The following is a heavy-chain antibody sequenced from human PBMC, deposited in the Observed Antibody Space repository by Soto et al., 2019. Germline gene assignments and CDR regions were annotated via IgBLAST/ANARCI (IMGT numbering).Heavy chain of an antibody. V-gene: IGHV3-30-3*01. CDR3: ATHYYGSGSCYKSIPWYYGMDV. D-gene: IGHD3-10*01. CDR2: ISYDGSNK. Sequence: GGSLRLSCAASGFTFSSYAMHWVRQAPGKGLEWVAVISYDGSNKYYADSVKGRFTISRDNSKNTLYLQMNSLRAEDTAVYYCATHYYGSGSCYKSIPWYYGMDVWGQGTTVTVSS. J-gene: IGHJ6*02. CDR1: GFTFSSYA.